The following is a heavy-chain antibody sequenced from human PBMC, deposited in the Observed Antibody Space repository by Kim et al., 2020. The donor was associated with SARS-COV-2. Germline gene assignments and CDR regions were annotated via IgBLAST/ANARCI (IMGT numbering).Heavy chain of an antibody. CDR1: GFTFSSYG. J-gene: IGHJ3*02. Sequence: GGSLRLSCAASGFTFSSYGMHWVRQAPGKGLEWVAVISYDGSNKYYADSVKGRFTISRDNSKNTLYLQMNSLRAEDTAVYYCAKDQGWNDVWDAFDIWGQGTMVTVSS. CDR2: ISYDGSNK. CDR3: AKDQGWNDVWDAFDI. V-gene: IGHV3-30*18. D-gene: IGHD1-1*01.